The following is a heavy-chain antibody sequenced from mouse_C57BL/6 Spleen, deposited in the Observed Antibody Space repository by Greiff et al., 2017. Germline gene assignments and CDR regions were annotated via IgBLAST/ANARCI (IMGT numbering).Heavy chain of an antibody. CDR3: TRYYGSSYPAWFAY. CDR1: GFNIKDYY. Sequence: VQLKQSGAELVRPGASVKLSCTASGFNIKDYYMHWVKQRPEQGLEWIGRIDPEDGDTEYAPKFQGKATMTADTSSNTAYLQLSSLTSEDTAVYYCTRYYGSSYPAWFAYWGQGTLVTVSA. D-gene: IGHD1-1*01. CDR2: IDPEDGDT. V-gene: IGHV14-1*01. J-gene: IGHJ3*01.